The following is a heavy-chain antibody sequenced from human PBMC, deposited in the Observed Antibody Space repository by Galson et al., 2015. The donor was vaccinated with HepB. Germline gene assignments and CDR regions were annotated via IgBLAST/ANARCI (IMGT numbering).Heavy chain of an antibody. CDR3: ARYSGSYYRGKYFDY. V-gene: IGHV3-7*03. CDR2: IKQDGSEK. Sequence: SLRLSCAASGFTFSSYWMSWVRQAPGKGLEWVANIKQDGSEKYYVDSVKGRFTISRDNAKNSLYLQMNSLRAEDTAVYYCARYSGSYYRGKYFDYWGQGTLVTVSS. J-gene: IGHJ4*02. D-gene: IGHD1-26*01. CDR1: GFTFSSYW.